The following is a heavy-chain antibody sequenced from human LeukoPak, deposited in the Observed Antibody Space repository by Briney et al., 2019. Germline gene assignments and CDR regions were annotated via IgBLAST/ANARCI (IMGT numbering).Heavy chain of an antibody. J-gene: IGHJ4*02. CDR3: AREGGSGKTGPYYFDY. CDR1: GYSFTNYW. D-gene: IGHD1-1*01. V-gene: IGHV5-51*01. CDR2: IYPGDSET. Sequence: AALKISCKSSGYSFTNYWIGWGRQLPGKGLVWRGVIYPGDSETRYSPSFQGQVTMSADKSISTASLQWSSLKASDTAIYYCAREGGSGKTGPYYFDYWGQGTLVTVSS.